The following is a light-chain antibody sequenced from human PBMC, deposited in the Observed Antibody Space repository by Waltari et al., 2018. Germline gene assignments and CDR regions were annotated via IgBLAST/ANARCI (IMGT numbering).Light chain of an antibody. CDR1: QSVLSSSNNKNY. J-gene: IGKJ4*01. CDR2: WAS. Sequence: DIVMTQSPDSLAVSLGERATINCKPSQSVLSSSNNKNYLAWYQHKPGQPPKLLIYWASTRESGVPDRFSGSGSGTDFTLTISSLQAEDVAVYYCQQYYSTPFTFGGGTKVEIK. V-gene: IGKV4-1*01. CDR3: QQYYSTPFT.